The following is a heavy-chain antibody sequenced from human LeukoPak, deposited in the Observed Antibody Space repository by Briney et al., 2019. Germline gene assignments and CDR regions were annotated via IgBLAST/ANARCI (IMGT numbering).Heavy chain of an antibody. CDR1: GFTFSNYG. CDR3: AGDLEDSSPFGAFDM. J-gene: IGHJ3*02. D-gene: IGHD3-22*01. Sequence: GRSLRLSCAASGFTFSNYGMHWVRQVPGKGLEWVAAIWFDGIKKYYADSVKGRLTISRDNSKNMLYLQVNSLRAEDTAVYYCAGDLEDSSPFGAFDMWGQGTMVTVSS. CDR2: IWFDGIKK. V-gene: IGHV3-33*01.